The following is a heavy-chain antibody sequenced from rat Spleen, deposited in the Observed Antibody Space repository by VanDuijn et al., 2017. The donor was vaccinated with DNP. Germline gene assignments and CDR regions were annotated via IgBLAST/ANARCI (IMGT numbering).Heavy chain of an antibody. D-gene: IGHD1-9*01. CDR3: ARHTTGITPRFAY. CDR1: GFTFSDYA. CDR2: ISYDGSRT. V-gene: IGHV5-17*01. J-gene: IGHJ3*01. Sequence: EVQLVESGGGLVQPGRSLKLSCAASGFTFSDYAMAWVRQAPKKGLEWVATISYDGSRTYYRDSVKGRFTISRDNAKSTLYLQMDSLRSEDTATYYCARHTTGITPRFAYWGQGTLVTVSS.